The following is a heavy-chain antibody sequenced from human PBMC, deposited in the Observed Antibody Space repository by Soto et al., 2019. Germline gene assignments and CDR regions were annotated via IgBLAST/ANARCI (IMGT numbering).Heavy chain of an antibody. CDR2: IYYSGST. V-gene: IGHV4-4*02. CDR1: SGSISSNW. J-gene: IGHJ5*02. Sequence: QVQLQESGPRLVKPSGTLSLTCAVSSGSISSNWWSWVRQPPGKGLEYIGEIYYSGSTHYNTSLNSRVTISIDKSRNYFSRDLSYVTAADTAVYYCSSQTYSYAWHHWGQGIQVTVSS. CDR3: SSQTYSYAWHH. D-gene: IGHD3-16*01.